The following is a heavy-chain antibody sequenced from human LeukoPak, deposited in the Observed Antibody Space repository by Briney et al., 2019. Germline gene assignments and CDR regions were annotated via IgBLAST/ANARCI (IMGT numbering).Heavy chain of an antibody. D-gene: IGHD1-26*01. CDR2: INPKSGGT. CDR3: ARVVGATCHDAFDI. Sequence: GASVKVSCKASGYTFTGYYMHWVRQAPGQGLEWMGWINPKSGGTNYAQKFQGRVTMTRATSISTAYMELSRLRSDDTAVYYCARVVGATCHDAFDIWGQGTMVTVSS. V-gene: IGHV1-2*02. CDR1: GYTFTGYY. J-gene: IGHJ3*02.